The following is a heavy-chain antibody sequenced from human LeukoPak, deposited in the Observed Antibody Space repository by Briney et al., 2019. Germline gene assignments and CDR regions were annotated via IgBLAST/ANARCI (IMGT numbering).Heavy chain of an antibody. V-gene: IGHV3-15*01. J-gene: IGHJ4*02. Sequence: GGSLRLSCAASGFIFSNTWMSWVRQAPGKGLEWVGRIKSNPDGGTRDYAAPVEGRFSISRDDSRNTLSLQMNSLRGEDTGIYYCTTDRSEWGQGTLVTVSS. CDR1: GFIFSNTW. CDR2: IKSNPDGGTR. CDR3: TTDRSE.